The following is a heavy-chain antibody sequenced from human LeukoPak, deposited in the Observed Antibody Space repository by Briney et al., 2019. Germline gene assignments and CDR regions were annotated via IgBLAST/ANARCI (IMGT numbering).Heavy chain of an antibody. D-gene: IGHD3-3*01. V-gene: IGHV1-8*01. CDR1: GYTVTSYD. J-gene: IGHJ4*02. CDR3: ARVGGTYYDFWSGYSPLDY. CDR2: MNPNSSNT. Sequence: ASVKVSCKASGYTVTSYDINWVRQATGQGLEWMGWMNPNSSNTGYAQKLQGRVTMTRNTSISTAYMELSSLRSEDTAVYYCARVGGTYYDFWSGYSPLDYWGQGTLVTVSS.